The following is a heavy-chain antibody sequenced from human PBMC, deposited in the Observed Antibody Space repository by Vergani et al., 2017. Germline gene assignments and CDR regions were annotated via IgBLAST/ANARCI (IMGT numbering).Heavy chain of an antibody. J-gene: IGHJ6*02. CDR1: GGSISSGGYY. CDR3: ARDGGSKYSYGSWSYYYGMDV. CDR2: IYYSGST. Sequence: QVQLQESGPGLVKPSQTLSLTCTVSGGSISSGGYYWSWIRQHPGKGLEWIGYIYYSGSTYYNPSLKSRVTISVDTSKNQFSLKLSSVTAADTAVYYCARDGGSKYSYGSWSYYYGMDVWGQGTTVTVSS. D-gene: IGHD5-18*01. V-gene: IGHV4-31*03.